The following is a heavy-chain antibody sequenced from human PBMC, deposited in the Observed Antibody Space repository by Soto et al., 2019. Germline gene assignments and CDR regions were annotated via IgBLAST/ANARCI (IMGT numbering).Heavy chain of an antibody. CDR1: GYTFTNYV. D-gene: IGHD3-16*01. Sequence: QVQLVQSGAEVKKPGASVKVSCKASGYTFTNYVIHWVRQAPGQSLEWMGWVDIGSTKTDYSQKFLGRVTFSRDTSANTAHMELSGLKSEDTAVYYCAREGVASATHPWGDAFDIWGQGTMVTVSS. CDR3: AREGVASATHPWGDAFDI. CDR2: VDIGSTKT. J-gene: IGHJ3*02. V-gene: IGHV1-3*04.